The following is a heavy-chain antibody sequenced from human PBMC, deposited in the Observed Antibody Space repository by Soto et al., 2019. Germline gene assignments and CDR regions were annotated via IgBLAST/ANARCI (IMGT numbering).Heavy chain of an antibody. CDR1: GYNFNSYY. Sequence: ASVKVSCKASGYNFNSYYRHWLRQAPGQGLEWMGKVTPYDGGTQVAQKFQGRVTMTRDTSTTTVYMELSSLRSEDTAIYYCVGEIYYESRNYFGPCYWGHGTLVTVSS. V-gene: IGHV1-46*02. J-gene: IGHJ4*01. D-gene: IGHD3-16*01. CDR2: VTPYDGGT. CDR3: VGEIYYESRNYFGPCY.